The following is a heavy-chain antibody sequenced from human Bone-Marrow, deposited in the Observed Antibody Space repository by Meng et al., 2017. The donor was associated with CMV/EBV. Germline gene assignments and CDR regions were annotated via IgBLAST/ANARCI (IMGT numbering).Heavy chain of an antibody. D-gene: IGHD2-2*01. CDR1: GFTFSSYW. V-gene: IGHV3-74*01. CDR2: INSDGSST. Sequence: GESLKISCAASGFTFSSYWMHWVRQAPGKGLVWVSRINSDGSSTSYADSVKGRFTISRDNSKNTLYLQMNSLRAEDTAVYYCAKMYCSSTSCVGNWFDPWGQGTLVTVSS. J-gene: IGHJ5*02. CDR3: AKMYCSSTSCVGNWFDP.